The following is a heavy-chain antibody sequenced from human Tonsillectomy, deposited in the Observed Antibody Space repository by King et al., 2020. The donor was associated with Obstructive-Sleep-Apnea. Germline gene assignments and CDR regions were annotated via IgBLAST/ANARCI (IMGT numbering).Heavy chain of an antibody. CDR2: INPSGGST. CDR3: ARDYDILTGYFDY. CDR1: GYTFASYF. V-gene: IGHV1-46*01. D-gene: IGHD3-9*01. Sequence: VQLVQSGAEVKKPGASVKVSCKASGYTFASYFMHWVRQAPGQGLEWMGIINPSGGSTSYAQKFQGRVTMTRDTSTRTVYMELSSLRSEDTAVYYCARDYDILTGYFDYWGQGTLVTVSS. J-gene: IGHJ4*02.